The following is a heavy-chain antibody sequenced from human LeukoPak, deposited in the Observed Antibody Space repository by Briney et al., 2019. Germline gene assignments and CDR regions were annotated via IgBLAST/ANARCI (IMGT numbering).Heavy chain of an antibody. V-gene: IGHV1-2*02. CDR1: GYTFTGYY. D-gene: IGHD2-15*01. Sequence: ASVKVSCKASGYTFTGYYMHWVRQASGQGLEWMGWINPNSGGTNYAQKFQGRVTMTRDTSISTAYMELSRLRSDDTAVYYCASGYCSGGSCYWFDPWGQGTLVTVSS. CDR3: ASGYCSGGSCYWFDP. CDR2: INPNSGGT. J-gene: IGHJ5*02.